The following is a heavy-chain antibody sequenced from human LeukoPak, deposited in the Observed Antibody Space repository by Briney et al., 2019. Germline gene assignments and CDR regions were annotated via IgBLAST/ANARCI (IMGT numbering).Heavy chain of an antibody. J-gene: IGHJ6*02. CDR1: GFTFSSYA. D-gene: IGHD5-18*01. Sequence: GGSLRLSCAASGFTFSSYAMSWVRQALGKGLVWVSHINSDGSITSYADSVKGRFTISRDNAKNTLYLQMNSLRAEDTAVYYCARDAVDTANAVWGQGTTVTVSS. CDR3: ARDAVDTANAV. V-gene: IGHV3-74*01. CDR2: INSDGSIT.